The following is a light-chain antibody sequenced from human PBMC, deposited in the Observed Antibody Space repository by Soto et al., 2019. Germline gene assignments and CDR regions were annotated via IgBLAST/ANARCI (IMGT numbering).Light chain of an antibody. J-gene: IGKJ1*01. V-gene: IGKV1-5*03. CDR3: QQYNDYAWT. CDR2: KAS. CDR1: QSISSW. Sequence: DIQMTQSPSTLSASVGDRVTITCRASQSISSWLTWYQQKPGKAPKLLIYKASSLESGVPSRFSDSGSETELTLTISSLQHDDFATYYCQQYNDYAWTFGQETKVEIK.